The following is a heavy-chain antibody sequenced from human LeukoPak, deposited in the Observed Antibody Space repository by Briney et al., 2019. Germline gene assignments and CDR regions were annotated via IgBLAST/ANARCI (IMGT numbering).Heavy chain of an antibody. D-gene: IGHD1-26*01. V-gene: IGHV3-7*01. CDR2: IKQDGSEK. CDR1: GFTFSSYW. CDR3: ARDLTVRATFDY. J-gene: IGHJ4*02. Sequence: GGSLRLSCAASGFTFSSYWMSWVRQAPGKGLEWVADIKQDGSEKYYVDSVKGRFTISRDTAKKSLYLQMNSLRAEDTAVYYCARDLTVRATFDYWGQGTLVTVSS.